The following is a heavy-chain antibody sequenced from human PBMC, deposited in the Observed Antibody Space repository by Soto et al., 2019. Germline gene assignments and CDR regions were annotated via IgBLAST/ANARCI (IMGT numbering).Heavy chain of an antibody. D-gene: IGHD2-8*02. V-gene: IGHV3-48*04. CDR2: ISAGGSVI. J-gene: IGHJ5*02. CDR3: ARARVVYHVPIEFDP. Sequence: GGSLRLSCAASGFTFSSYSMNWVRLAPGKGPEWVSYISAGGSVIYYADSVKGRFTISRDNAKNSLYLQMNSLRAEDTAVYYCARARVVYHVPIEFDPWGQGTQVTVSS. CDR1: GFTFSSYS.